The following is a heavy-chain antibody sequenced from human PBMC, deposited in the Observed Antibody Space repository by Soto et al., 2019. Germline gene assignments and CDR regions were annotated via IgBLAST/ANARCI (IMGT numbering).Heavy chain of an antibody. Sequence: GGSLRLSCEASGFTFSNAWMNWVRQGPGKGLEWLGRIKSKVDGGTADYGAATKGRFSISRDDLKNMLYLQMNSLKPDDTAVYYCTTLSYLYYDGMDVWGQGXTVTVYS. CDR1: GFTFSNAW. CDR3: TTLSYLYYDGMDV. CDR2: IKSKVDGGTA. V-gene: IGHV3-15*01. J-gene: IGHJ6*02. D-gene: IGHD2-2*01.